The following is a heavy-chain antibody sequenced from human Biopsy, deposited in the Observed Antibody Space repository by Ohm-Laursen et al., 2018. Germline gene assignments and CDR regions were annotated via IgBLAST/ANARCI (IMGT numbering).Heavy chain of an antibody. D-gene: IGHD4-23*01. CDR2: IYSSGIT. CDR1: GGSMIHYY. V-gene: IGHV4-59*01. J-gene: IGHJ3*02. Sequence: PSQTLSLTCTVSGGSMIHYYWNWIRQSPGKGLEWIAYIYSSGITHYNPSLKSRLTISIDTSKNQFSLKLNSMTTADTAVYYCARGQDYGGNKAFDIWGQGTKVTVSP. CDR3: ARGQDYGGNKAFDI.